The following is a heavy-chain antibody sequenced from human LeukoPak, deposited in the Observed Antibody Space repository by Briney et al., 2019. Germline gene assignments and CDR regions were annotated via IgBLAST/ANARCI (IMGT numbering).Heavy chain of an antibody. CDR2: INHSGST. CDR3: ARGRSSGWNKSYYYYGMDV. J-gene: IGHJ6*02. CDR1: GGSFSGYY. V-gene: IGHV4-34*01. D-gene: IGHD6-19*01. Sequence: SETLSLTCAVYGGSFSGYYWSWIRQPPGKRLEWIGEINHSGSTNYNPSLKSRVTISVDTSKNQFSLKLSSVTAADTAVYYCARGRSSGWNKSYYYYGMDVWGQGTTVTVSS.